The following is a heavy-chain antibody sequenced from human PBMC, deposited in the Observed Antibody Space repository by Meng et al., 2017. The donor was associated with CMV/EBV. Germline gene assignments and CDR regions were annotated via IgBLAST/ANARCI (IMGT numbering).Heavy chain of an antibody. Sequence: GESLKISCAASGFTFSSYAMSWVRQAPGKGLEWVSAISGSGGSTYYADSVKGRFTISRDNSKNTLYLQMNSLRAEDTAVYYCARARVPAAIGAINWFDPWGQGTLVTVSS. CDR1: GFTFSSYA. D-gene: IGHD2-2*01. V-gene: IGHV3-23*01. J-gene: IGHJ5*02. CDR3: ARARVPAAIGAINWFDP. CDR2: ISGSGGST.